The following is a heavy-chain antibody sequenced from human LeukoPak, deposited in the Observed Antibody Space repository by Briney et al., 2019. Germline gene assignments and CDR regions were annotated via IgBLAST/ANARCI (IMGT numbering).Heavy chain of an antibody. V-gene: IGHV4-4*09. CDR2: IHASGPT. J-gene: IGHJ4*02. Sequence: SETLSLTCTVSGGSISTYYWSWIRRPPGKGLEWIAYIHASGPTNYNPSLKSRITISVDASKNQFSLKLSSVTATDTAVYYCARHDAGIAARPFDNWGQGTLVTVSS. CDR3: ARHDAGIAARPFDN. CDR1: GGSISTYY. D-gene: IGHD6-6*01.